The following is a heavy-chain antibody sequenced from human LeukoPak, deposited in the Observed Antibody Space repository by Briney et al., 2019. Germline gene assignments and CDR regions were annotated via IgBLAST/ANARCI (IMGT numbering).Heavy chain of an antibody. CDR1: GGSISSSSHY. V-gene: IGHV4-39*01. CDR3: ARFVWGSYRYGHY. J-gene: IGHJ4*02. Sequence: SETLSLTCTVSGGSISSSSHYWGWIRQPPGKGLEWIGSIYYSGSTYYNPSLRDRVTISVDTSNNQFSLELSSVTAADTAVYYCARFVWGSYRYGHYWGQGTLVTVSS. D-gene: IGHD3-16*02. CDR2: IYYSGST.